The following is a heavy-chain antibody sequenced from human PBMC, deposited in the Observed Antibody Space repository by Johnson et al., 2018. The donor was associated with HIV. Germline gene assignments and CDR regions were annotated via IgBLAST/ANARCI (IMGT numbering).Heavy chain of an antibody. D-gene: IGHD4-23*01. V-gene: IGHV3-23*04. CDR2: ISGSGGGT. CDR1: GFTFRSYA. Sequence: VQLVESGGGLVQPGGSLRLSCAASGFTFRSYAMSWVRQAPGKGLEWASAISGSGGGTYYADSVKGRFTISRDNSKNTLYLQMKSLRAEDTAVYYCTTRVGAFDIWGQGTMVTVSS. CDR3: TTRVGAFDI. J-gene: IGHJ3*02.